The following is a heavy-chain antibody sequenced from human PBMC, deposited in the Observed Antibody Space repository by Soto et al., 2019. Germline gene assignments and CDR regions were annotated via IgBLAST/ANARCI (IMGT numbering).Heavy chain of an antibody. D-gene: IGHD3-3*01. V-gene: IGHV3-23*01. CDR3: AKAGRPFYDLWSVNRFDP. CDR2: ISGSGGAT. Sequence: EVQLLESGGGLAQPGGSQRLSCTASGFTFSSYAMTWVRQAPGKGLEWVSSISGSGGATYYADSVKGRFTISRDDSKNTLFLQMDSLRAEDTARYYCAKAGRPFYDLWSVNRFDPWGQGTLVTVSS. CDR1: GFTFSSYA. J-gene: IGHJ5*02.